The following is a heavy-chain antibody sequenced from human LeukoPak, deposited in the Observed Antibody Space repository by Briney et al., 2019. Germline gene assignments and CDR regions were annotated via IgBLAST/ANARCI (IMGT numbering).Heavy chain of an antibody. J-gene: IGHJ5*02. Sequence: GGSLRLSCAASGFTFSSYSMNWVRQAPGKGLEWVSSISSSSSYIYYADSVKGRFTISRDNAKKSLYLQMNSLRAEDTAVYYCASRYCSGGSCYSGWGAGFDPWGQGTLVTVSS. CDR2: ISSSSSYI. V-gene: IGHV3-21*01. D-gene: IGHD2-15*01. CDR1: GFTFSSYS. CDR3: ASRYCSGGSCYSGWGAGFDP.